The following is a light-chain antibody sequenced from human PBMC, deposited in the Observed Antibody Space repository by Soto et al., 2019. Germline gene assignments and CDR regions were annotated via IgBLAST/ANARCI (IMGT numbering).Light chain of an antibody. CDR3: QVWDSSADDHVV. V-gene: IGLV3-21*01. Sequence: SYELTQAPTVSVAPGKTARISCGGSSIGSKSVHGYQQRPGQAPVVVIYYDDERPSGIPERFSGSNFGNTATLIISRVEAGDEADYYCQVWDSSADDHVVFGGGTKLTVL. CDR2: YDD. CDR1: SIGSKS. J-gene: IGLJ2*01.